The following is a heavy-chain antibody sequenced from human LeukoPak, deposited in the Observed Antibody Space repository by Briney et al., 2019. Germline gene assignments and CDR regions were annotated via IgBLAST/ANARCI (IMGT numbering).Heavy chain of an antibody. Sequence: SQTLSLTCAISGDSVSSNSSAWNWIRQSPSRGLEWLGRTYYRCKWYNEYAVSVKSRITLNPDTSKNQFSLQLKSVTPDDTAVYYCTRGGSGMTVALFDNWGQGTLVTVSS. CDR2: TYYRCKWYN. CDR3: TRGGSGMTVALFDN. J-gene: IGHJ4*02. CDR1: GDSVSSNSSA. D-gene: IGHD2-21*02. V-gene: IGHV6-1*01.